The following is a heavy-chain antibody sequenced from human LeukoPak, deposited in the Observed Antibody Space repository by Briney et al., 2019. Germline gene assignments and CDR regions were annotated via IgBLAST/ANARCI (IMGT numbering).Heavy chain of an antibody. D-gene: IGHD6-19*01. CDR1: GGSIRSSTNY. V-gene: IGHV4-39*01. Sequence: SETLSLTCTVSGGSIRSSTNYWGWIRQPPGKGLEWIGSIYYSGSTFYNPSLKSRVTISVDTSKNQFSLKLSSVTAADTAMYYCTRQKDCSSGWFFDYWGQGILVTVSS. CDR3: TRQKDCSSGWFFDY. CDR2: IYYSGST. J-gene: IGHJ4*02.